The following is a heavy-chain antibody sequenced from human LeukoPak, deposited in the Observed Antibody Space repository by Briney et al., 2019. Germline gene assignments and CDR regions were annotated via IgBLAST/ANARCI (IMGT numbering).Heavy chain of an antibody. V-gene: IGHV5-51*01. D-gene: IGHD6-19*01. CDR3: ARGSGWYAFY. CDR2: IYPSDSDT. Sequence: GESLIISCKGSEYTFSNHWIAWVRQMPGKGLEWMGIIYPSDSDTRYSPSFQGQVTISADKSVSIAYLQWSSLKASDTAIYYCARGSGWYAFYWGQGTLVTVSS. CDR1: EYTFSNHW. J-gene: IGHJ4*02.